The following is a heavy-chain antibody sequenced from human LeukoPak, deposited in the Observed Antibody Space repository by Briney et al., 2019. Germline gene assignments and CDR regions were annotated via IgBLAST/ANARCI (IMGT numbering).Heavy chain of an antibody. CDR2: IYYSGST. J-gene: IGHJ4*02. Sequence: SETLSLTCTVSGGSVSNSLCYWSWIRQPPGKGLEWIGYIYYSGSTNYNPSLKSRVTISIDTSRNQFSLRLNSMTAADTAVYYCARVLRAASWRSYDYWGQGSLVTVSS. D-gene: IGHD5-18*01. CDR1: GGSVSNSLCY. V-gene: IGHV4-61*01. CDR3: ARVLRAASWRSYDY.